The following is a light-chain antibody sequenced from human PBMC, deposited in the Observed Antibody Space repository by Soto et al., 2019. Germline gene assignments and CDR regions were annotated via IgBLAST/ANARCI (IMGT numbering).Light chain of an antibody. CDR1: QSVSSY. V-gene: IGKV3-11*01. J-gene: IGKJ4*01. CDR3: QQRSNWPLT. CDR2: DAS. Sequence: EIVLTQSPATLCLSPGGRATLSCGASQSVSSYLAWYQQKPGQAPRLLIYDASNRSTGIPARFSGSGSGTDFTLTISSLEPEDFAVYYCQQRSNWPLTFGGGTKVDIK.